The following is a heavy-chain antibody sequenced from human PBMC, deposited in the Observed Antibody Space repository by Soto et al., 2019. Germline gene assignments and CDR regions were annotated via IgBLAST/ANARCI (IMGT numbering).Heavy chain of an antibody. CDR1: GGSVSSGSYS. CDR2: MYYSGST. D-gene: IGHD3-9*01. V-gene: IGHV4-61*01. CDR3: ARASSPYFDRLSAFDP. J-gene: IGHJ5*02. Sequence: QVQLQESGPGLVKPSETLSLTCTVSGGSVSSGSYSWSWIRQPPGKGLEWIGYMYYSGSTNYNPSLKSRFTISIDTSKNQFSLKLSSVTAADTAVYYCARASSPYFDRLSAFDPWGQGTLVTVSS.